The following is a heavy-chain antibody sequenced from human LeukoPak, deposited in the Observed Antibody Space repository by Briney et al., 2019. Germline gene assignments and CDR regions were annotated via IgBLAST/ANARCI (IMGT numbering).Heavy chain of an antibody. CDR2: INHSGST. J-gene: IGHJ4*02. D-gene: IGHD3-3*01. Sequence: SETLSLTCAVYGGSFSGYYWSWIRQPPGKGLEWIGEINHSGSTNYNPSLKSRVTISVDTSKNQFSLKLSSVTAADTAVYYCARGRRVDFWSGYYLPNYFDYWGQGTLVTVSS. V-gene: IGHV4-34*01. CDR1: GGSFSGYY. CDR3: ARGRRVDFWSGYYLPNYFDY.